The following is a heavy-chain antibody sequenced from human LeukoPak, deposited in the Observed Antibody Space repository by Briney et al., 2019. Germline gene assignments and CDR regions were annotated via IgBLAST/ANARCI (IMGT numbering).Heavy chain of an antibody. CDR3: ARNDEYYFDY. CDR2: IYSSGST. V-gene: IGHV4-39*01. J-gene: IGHJ4*02. Sequence: PSETLSLTCTVSGGSISSSYYYWGWIRQPPGKGLEWIGSIYSSGSTYYNPSLKSRVTISVDTSKNQFSLKLTSVTAADTAVYYCARNDEYYFDYWGQGTLVTVSS. CDR1: GGSISSSYYY. D-gene: IGHD3-16*01.